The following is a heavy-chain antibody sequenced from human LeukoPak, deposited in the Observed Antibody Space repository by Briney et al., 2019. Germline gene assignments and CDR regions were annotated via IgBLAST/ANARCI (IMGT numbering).Heavy chain of an antibody. CDR3: AKRLGTTYCGGDCYYAFDI. Sequence: GGSLRLSCAASGFTFSNYAMSWVRQAPGKGLEWVSAISGTGGSTYYADSVKGRFTISRDNSKNTLYLQMNSLRAEDTAVYYCAKRLGTTYCGGDCYYAFDIWGQGTMVTVSS. V-gene: IGHV3-23*01. J-gene: IGHJ3*02. CDR2: ISGTGGST. D-gene: IGHD2-21*02. CDR1: GFTFSNYA.